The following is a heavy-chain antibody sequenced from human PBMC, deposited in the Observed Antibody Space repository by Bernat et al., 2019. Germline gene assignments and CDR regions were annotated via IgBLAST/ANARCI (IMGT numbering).Heavy chain of an antibody. CDR1: GGSISSSSYY. Sequence: QLQLQESGPGLVKPSETLSLTCTVSGGSISSSSYYWGWIRQPPGKGLEWIGSIYYSGSTNYNPSLKSRVTISGDTSRNQFSLKLYYVTAADTAVYYCARESSSAYYHFDYWGQGILVTVSS. CDR3: ARESSSAYYHFDY. D-gene: IGHD6-19*01. J-gene: IGHJ4*02. CDR2: IYYSGST. V-gene: IGHV4-39*07.